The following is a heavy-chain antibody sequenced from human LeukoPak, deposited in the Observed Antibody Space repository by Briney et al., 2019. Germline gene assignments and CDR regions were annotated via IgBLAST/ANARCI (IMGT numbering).Heavy chain of an antibody. Sequence: SETLSLTCAVSGGSISSNSYYWGWIRQPPGGGLEWIGSIYYSGSTYYNPSLKSRVTISVDTSKNQFSLKLSSVTAADTAVYYCARTRYYYNSRSYGAPYYFDYWGQGTLVTVSS. V-gene: IGHV4-39*01. D-gene: IGHD3-10*01. CDR2: IYYSGST. CDR1: GGSISSNSYY. CDR3: ARTRYYYNSRSYGAPYYFDY. J-gene: IGHJ4*02.